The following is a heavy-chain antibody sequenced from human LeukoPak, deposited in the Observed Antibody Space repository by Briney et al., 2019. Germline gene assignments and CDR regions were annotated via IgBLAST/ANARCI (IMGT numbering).Heavy chain of an antibody. CDR2: ISSSGDYT. V-gene: IGHV3-64D*06. J-gene: IGHJ4*02. CDR3: VKRGRTSDYAYDY. Sequence: PAGGSLRLSCAASGFTFSDYAMHWVRQAPGRGLQFVSAISSSGDYTSYSDSVKGRFTISRDNSKNTLHLQMSSLRPEDTAVYFCVKRGRTSDYAYDYWGQGSLVTVSS. CDR1: GFTFSDYA. D-gene: IGHD4-17*01.